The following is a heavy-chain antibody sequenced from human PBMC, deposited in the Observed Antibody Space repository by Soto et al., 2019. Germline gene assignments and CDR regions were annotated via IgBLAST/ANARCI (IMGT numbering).Heavy chain of an antibody. Sequence: QVQLQESGPGLVKPSQTLSLTCTVSGTTISSGDHYWSWIRQAPGKGLEWIGYMYYTGTTYYNTSLQSRVTLSVDTSKKQFSLNMTSVTAADTAMYFCARVYGRGDYFDFWGRGTLVSVSS. CDR2: MYYTGTT. CDR3: ARVYGRGDYFDF. J-gene: IGHJ4*02. V-gene: IGHV4-30-4*01. CDR1: GTTISSGDHY. D-gene: IGHD1-26*01.